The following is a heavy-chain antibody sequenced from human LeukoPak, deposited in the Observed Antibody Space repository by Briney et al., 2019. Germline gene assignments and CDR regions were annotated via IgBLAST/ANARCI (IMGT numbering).Heavy chain of an antibody. D-gene: IGHD5-18*01. CDR3: AKADTTLDPFDH. J-gene: IGHJ4*02. CDR2: ISWDAGRT. Sequence: GGSLRLSCAAPGFTFDDYTMHWVRQAPGKGLEWVSLISWDAGRTYYADSVKGRFTISRDNSKNSLYLQMNSLRTEDTALYYCAKADTTLDPFDHWGQGTLVTVSS. V-gene: IGHV3-43*01. CDR1: GFTFDDYT.